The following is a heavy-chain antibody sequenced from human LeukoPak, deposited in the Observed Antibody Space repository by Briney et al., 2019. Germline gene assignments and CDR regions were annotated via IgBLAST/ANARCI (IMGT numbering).Heavy chain of an antibody. CDR3: ARWGGYYSNWFDP. CDR1: GGSISSYY. J-gene: IGHJ5*02. V-gene: IGHV4-59*08. CDR2: IYYSGST. D-gene: IGHD3-22*01. Sequence: SETLSLTCTVSGGSISSYYWSWIRQPPGKGLEWIGYIYYSGSTNYNPSLKSRVTISVDTSKNQFSLKLSSVTAADTAVYYCARWGGYYSNWFDPWGQGTLVTVSS.